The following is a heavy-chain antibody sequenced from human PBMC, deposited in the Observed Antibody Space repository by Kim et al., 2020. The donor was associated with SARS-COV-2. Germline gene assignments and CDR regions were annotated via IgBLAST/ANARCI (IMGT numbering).Heavy chain of an antibody. Sequence: SLKSRVPISVDTSKNQFSLKLSSVTAADTAVYYCARSYYYGSGTYDAFDIWGQGTMVTVSS. V-gene: IGHV4-59*01. J-gene: IGHJ3*02. D-gene: IGHD3-10*01. CDR3: ARSYYYGSGTYDAFDI.